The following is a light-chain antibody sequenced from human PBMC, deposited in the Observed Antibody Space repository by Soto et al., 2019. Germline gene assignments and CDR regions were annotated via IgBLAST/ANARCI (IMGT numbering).Light chain of an antibody. J-gene: IGKJ5*01. V-gene: IGKV1-39*01. CDR3: QQNYSPPPIT. Sequence: DIQMTQSPSSLSASVGDRVTSTCRASQSITRFLNWYQQKPGKAPKLLIYAASSLQSGVPSRFSGSGSGTHFTLTISSLQPEDFATYYCQQNYSPPPITFGQGTRLEIK. CDR2: AAS. CDR1: QSITRF.